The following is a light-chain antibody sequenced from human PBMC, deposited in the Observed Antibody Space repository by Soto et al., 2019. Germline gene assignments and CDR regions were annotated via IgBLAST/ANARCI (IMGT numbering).Light chain of an antibody. CDR2: KAS. Sequence: DIKMTQSPSTLSASVGDRLSITCRASQSITNWLGWYQPKPGKAPKLLIYKASSLQSEVPSRFSGSASGPEFTLTISGLQPDDFATYYCQQYHSYPFTFGPGTKVDIK. V-gene: IGKV1-5*03. CDR3: QQYHSYPFT. J-gene: IGKJ3*01. CDR1: QSITNW.